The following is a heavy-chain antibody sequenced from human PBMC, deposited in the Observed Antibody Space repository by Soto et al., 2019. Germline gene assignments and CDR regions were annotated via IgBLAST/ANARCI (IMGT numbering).Heavy chain of an antibody. CDR3: ACWGRDYFDS. D-gene: IGHD7-27*01. V-gene: IGHV4-31*03. Sequence: SETLSLTCTVSGASISNGGYYWSWIRQYPGRGLEWIGYIYYSGGTYYNPSLKSRVTISVDTSKNQFSLRLTSVTAADTAEYYCACWGRDYFDSWGQGTLVTVAS. CDR2: IYYSGGT. J-gene: IGHJ4*02. CDR1: GASISNGGYY.